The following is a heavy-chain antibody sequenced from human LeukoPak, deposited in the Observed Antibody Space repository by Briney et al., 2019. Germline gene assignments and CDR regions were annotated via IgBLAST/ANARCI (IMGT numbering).Heavy chain of an antibody. Sequence: GGSLKLSCATSGFAFNNYNMNWVRQAPGRALEWVSSITSSGTYIFYADSVKGRFTISRDNAKNSLYLQMNSLGPEDTAVYYCARDPYSGNYGNYYYYYMDVWGKGTTATIPS. CDR3: ARDPYSGNYGNYYYYYMDV. CDR1: GFAFNNYN. D-gene: IGHD1-26*01. V-gene: IGHV3-21*01. J-gene: IGHJ6*03. CDR2: ITSSGTYI.